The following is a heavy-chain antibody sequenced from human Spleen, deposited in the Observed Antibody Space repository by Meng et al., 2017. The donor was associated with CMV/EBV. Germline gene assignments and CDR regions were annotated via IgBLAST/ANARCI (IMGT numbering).Heavy chain of an antibody. CDR3: AKAPGGITPVYGMDV. CDR2: ISWNSGSI. J-gene: IGHJ6*02. Sequence: GGSLRLSCAASGFTFNDYAMHWVRQAPGKGLEWVSGISWNSGSIGYADSVKGRFTISRDNAKNSLYLQMNSLRNEDTALYYCAKAPGGITPVYGMDVWGQGTTVTVSS. D-gene: IGHD6-13*01. CDR1: GFTFNDYA. V-gene: IGHV3-9*01.